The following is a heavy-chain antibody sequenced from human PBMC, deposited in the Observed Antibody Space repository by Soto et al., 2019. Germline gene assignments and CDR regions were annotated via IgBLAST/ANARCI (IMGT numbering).Heavy chain of an antibody. CDR1: GYTFTSYG. CDR3: ARAERSGSRTPKDY. V-gene: IGHV1-18*01. D-gene: IGHD1-26*01. Sequence: QVQLVQSGAEVKKPGASVKVSCKASGYTFTSYGISWVRQAPGHGLEWMGWINDYNGNTNYAQKLQGRVTRTTDTSTSTAYMELRSLRSDDTAVYYCARAERSGSRTPKDYWGQGTLVIVSS. CDR2: INDYNGNT. J-gene: IGHJ4*02.